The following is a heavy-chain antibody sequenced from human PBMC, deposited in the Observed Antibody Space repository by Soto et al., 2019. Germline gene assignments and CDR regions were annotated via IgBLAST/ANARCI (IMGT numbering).Heavy chain of an antibody. CDR3: AREDILTGPQPY. CDR1: GGTFSSYA. D-gene: IGHD3-9*01. Sequence: SVKVSCKASGGTFSSYAISWVRQAPGQGLEWMGGIIPIFGTANYAQKFQGRVTITADESTSTAYMELSSLKASDTAMYYCAREDILTGPQPYWGQGTLVTVSS. J-gene: IGHJ4*02. CDR2: IIPIFGTA. V-gene: IGHV1-69*13.